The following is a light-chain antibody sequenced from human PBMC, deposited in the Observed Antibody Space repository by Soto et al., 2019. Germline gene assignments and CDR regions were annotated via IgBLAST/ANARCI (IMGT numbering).Light chain of an antibody. J-gene: IGLJ1*01. Sequence: QSALTQPRSVSGSPGQSVTISCTGTSSDVGGYNYVSWCQQYPGKAPKLMIYDVSKRPSGVPDRFSGSKSGNTASLTISGLQAEDEADYYCCSYAGIYTSVFGTGTKLTVL. V-gene: IGLV2-11*01. CDR1: SSDVGGYNY. CDR3: CSYAGIYTSV. CDR2: DVS.